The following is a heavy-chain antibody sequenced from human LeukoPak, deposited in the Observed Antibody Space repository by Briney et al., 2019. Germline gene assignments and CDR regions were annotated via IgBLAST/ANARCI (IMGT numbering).Heavy chain of an antibody. Sequence: SETLSLTCAVYGGSFSGYYWSWIRQPPGKGLEWIGEINHSGSTNYNPSLKSRVTISVDTSKNQFSLKLTSVTAADTAVYYCATLGEYYDSSGYYYNWGQGTLVTVSS. D-gene: IGHD3-22*01. J-gene: IGHJ4*02. V-gene: IGHV4-34*01. CDR2: INHSGST. CDR1: GGSFSGYY. CDR3: ATLGEYYDSSGYYYN.